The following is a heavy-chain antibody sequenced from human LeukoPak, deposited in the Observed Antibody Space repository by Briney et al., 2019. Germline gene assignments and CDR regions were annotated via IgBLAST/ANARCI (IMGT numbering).Heavy chain of an antibody. J-gene: IGHJ4*02. D-gene: IGHD2-15*01. CDR1: GFTFSSYA. V-gene: IGHV3-23*01. Sequence: GGSLRLSCAASGFTFSSYATSWVRQAPGKGLEWVSGISGSGGNTYYADSVKGRFTISRGNSNNTLYLQMNSLRAGRPGVHYCLRERRGWWYVFHYWGQGTLVTVSS. CDR2: ISGSGGNT. CDR3: LRERRGWWYVFHY.